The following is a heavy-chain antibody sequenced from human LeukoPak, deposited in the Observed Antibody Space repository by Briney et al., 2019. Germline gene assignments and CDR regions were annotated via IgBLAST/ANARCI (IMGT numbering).Heavy chain of an antibody. Sequence: GESLKISCKGSGFTFSSYAMHWVRQAPGKGLEWVAVISYDGSNKYYADSVKGRFTISRDNSKNTLYLQMNSLRAEDTAVYYCARDRSPYSYGPHLGYWGQGTLVTVSS. CDR1: GFTFSSYA. CDR3: ARDRSPYSYGPHLGY. CDR2: ISYDGSNK. J-gene: IGHJ4*02. D-gene: IGHD5-18*01. V-gene: IGHV3-30-3*01.